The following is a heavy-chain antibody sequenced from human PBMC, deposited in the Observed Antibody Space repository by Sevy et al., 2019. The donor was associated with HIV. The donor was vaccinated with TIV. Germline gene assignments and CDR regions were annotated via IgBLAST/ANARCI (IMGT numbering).Heavy chain of an antibody. CDR3: ANGTLPVVFYGSPRVAVWGPFDP. V-gene: IGHV3-23*01. D-gene: IGHD3-16*01. CDR2: ISGSGGST. CDR1: GFTFRSYA. J-gene: IGHJ5*02. Sequence: GGSLRLSCAASGFTFRSYAINWVRQAPGKGLEWVSGISGSGGSTYYADSGKGRFTISRDNSKNTVNLQMDSLRADDTALYYCANGTLPVVFYGSPRVAVWGPFDPWGQGTLVTVSS.